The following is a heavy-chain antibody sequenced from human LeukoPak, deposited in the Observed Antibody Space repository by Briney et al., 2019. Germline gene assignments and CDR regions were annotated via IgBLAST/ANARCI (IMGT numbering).Heavy chain of an antibody. Sequence: PSETLSLTCTVSGGSISSYYWSWIRQPPGKGLEWIGYIYYSGSTKYNPSLKSRATISADTSKNQFSLRLSSVTAADTAMYYCVKSGGYGLIDYWGQGTLVTVSS. V-gene: IGHV4-59*08. CDR2: IYYSGST. J-gene: IGHJ4*02. CDR1: GGSISSYY. CDR3: VKSGGYGLIDY. D-gene: IGHD6-19*01.